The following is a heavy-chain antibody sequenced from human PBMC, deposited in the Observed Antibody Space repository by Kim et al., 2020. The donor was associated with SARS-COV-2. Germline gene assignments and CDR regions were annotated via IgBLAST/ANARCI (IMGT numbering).Heavy chain of an antibody. J-gene: IGHJ4*02. Sequence: YYADSVKGRFTISSDNAKNSLYLQMNSLRAEDTAVYYCATSEGSGWYGVYWGQGTLVTVSS. D-gene: IGHD6-19*01. CDR3: ATSEGSGWYGVY. V-gene: IGHV3-21*01.